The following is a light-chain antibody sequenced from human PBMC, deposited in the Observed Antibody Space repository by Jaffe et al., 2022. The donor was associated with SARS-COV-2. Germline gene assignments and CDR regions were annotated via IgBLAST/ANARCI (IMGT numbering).Light chain of an antibody. V-gene: IGLV2-14*01. J-gene: IGLJ2*01. CDR1: SSDVGAYNY. CDR3: STYTSINTYI. CDR2: EVA. Sequence: QSALTQPASVSVSPGQSITISCTGTSSDVGAYNYVSWFQQHPGKAPKLLIYEVAKRPSGVPDRFSGSKSGNTASLTISGLQADDEADYYCSTYTSINTYIFGGGTKLTVL.